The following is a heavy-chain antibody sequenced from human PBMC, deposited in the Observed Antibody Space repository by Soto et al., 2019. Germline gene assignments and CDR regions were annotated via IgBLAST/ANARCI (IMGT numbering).Heavy chain of an antibody. D-gene: IGHD3-10*01. Sequence: QVQLVESGGGVVQPGRSLRLSCAASGFTFSNYGMHWVRQAPGKGLEWVALMSYDGSSKYYADSVKGRFTISRDNSQNTLYLQMNSLKTDDTAVYYCAHLGGSSYYGSGSYGPLDYWGQGTLVSVSS. V-gene: IGHV3-30*03. CDR3: AHLGGSSYYGSGSYGPLDY. CDR2: MSYDGSSK. J-gene: IGHJ4*02. CDR1: GFTFSNYG.